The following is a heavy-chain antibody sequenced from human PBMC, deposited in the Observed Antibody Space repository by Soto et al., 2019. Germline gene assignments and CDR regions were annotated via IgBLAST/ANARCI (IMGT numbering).Heavy chain of an antibody. V-gene: IGHV3-21*01. J-gene: IGHJ6*03. Sequence: GGSLRLSCAASGFTFSSYSMNWVRQAPGKGLEWVSSISSSSSYIYYADSVKGRFTISRDNAKNSLYLQMNSLRAEDTAVYYCARVGCSSTSCYVYYYYMDVWGKGTTVTVSS. CDR2: ISSSSSYI. CDR3: ARVGCSSTSCYVYYYYMDV. CDR1: GFTFSSYS. D-gene: IGHD2-2*01.